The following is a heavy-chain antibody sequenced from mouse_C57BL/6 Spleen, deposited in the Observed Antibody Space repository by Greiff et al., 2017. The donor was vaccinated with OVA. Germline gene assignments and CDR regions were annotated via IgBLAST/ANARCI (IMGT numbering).Heavy chain of an antibody. CDR2: IYPGDGDT. J-gene: IGHJ4*01. CDR3: ARGVGQGYAMDY. CDR1: GYAFSSSW. D-gene: IGHD3-3*01. Sequence: VKLMESGPELVKPGASVKISCKASGYAFSSSWMNWVKQRPGKGLEWIGRIYPGDGDTNYNGKFKGKATLTADKSSSTAYMQLSSLTSEDSAVYFCARGVGQGYAMDYWGQGTSVTVSS. V-gene: IGHV1-82*01.